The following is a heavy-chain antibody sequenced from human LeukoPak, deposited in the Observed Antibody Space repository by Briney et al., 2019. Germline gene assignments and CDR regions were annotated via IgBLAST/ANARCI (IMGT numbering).Heavy chain of an antibody. CDR1: GGSISSSNW. CDR3: ARVGHRDEDHFDY. CDR2: IYHSGST. D-gene: IGHD5-24*01. Sequence: SETLSLTCAVSGGSISSSNWWSWVRQPPGKGLEWIGEIYHSGSTNYNPSLKSRVTISVDTSKNQFSLKLSSVTAADTAVYYCARVGHRDEDHFDYWGQETLVTVSS. V-gene: IGHV4-4*02. J-gene: IGHJ4*02.